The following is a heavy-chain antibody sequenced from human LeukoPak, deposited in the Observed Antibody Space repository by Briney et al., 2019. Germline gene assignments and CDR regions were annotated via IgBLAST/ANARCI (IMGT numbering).Heavy chain of an antibody. CDR1: GFTSNPSE. Sequence: GGSLRLSCAASGFTSNPSELNWVRQAPGKGVEWVSYISHTGSLIYYADSVKGRFTISRDNAKNLLYLQMNSLRVEDTGIYYCSSYCSVGTCYGYFHHWGQGTLVSVSS. J-gene: IGHJ1*01. CDR3: SSYCSVGTCYGYFHH. CDR2: ISHTGSLI. V-gene: IGHV3-48*03. D-gene: IGHD2-15*01.